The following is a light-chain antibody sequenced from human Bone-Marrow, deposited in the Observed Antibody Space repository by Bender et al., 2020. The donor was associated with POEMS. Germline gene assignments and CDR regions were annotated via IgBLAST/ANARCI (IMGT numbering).Light chain of an antibody. J-gene: IGLJ2*01. V-gene: IGLV2-14*01. CDR3: SSYSSSTVV. CDR2: EDS. Sequence: QSALTQPASVSGSPGQSITISCSGTSSDVGAYKYVSWYQQHPGKAPKLMIYEDSNRPSGVSSRFSGSRSGSTASLTISGLQAEDEADYYCSSYSSSTVVVGGGTKLTVL. CDR1: SSDVGAYKY.